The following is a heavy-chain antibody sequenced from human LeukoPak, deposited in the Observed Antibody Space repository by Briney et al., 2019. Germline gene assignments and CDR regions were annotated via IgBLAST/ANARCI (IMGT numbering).Heavy chain of an antibody. CDR1: GYTLTIYS. Sequence: ASVKVSFKSSGYTLTIYSVSWVRHAPGQGLEWMGWISAYNGNINYAQKLQGRVAMTTDTSTNTAYMGLRSLRSDDTAVYYCARGNCSGGVCFLPEYFHLWRQGTLVIVSS. D-gene: IGHD2-15*01. CDR2: ISAYNGNI. V-gene: IGHV1-18*04. CDR3: ARGNCSGGVCFLPEYFHL. J-gene: IGHJ1*01.